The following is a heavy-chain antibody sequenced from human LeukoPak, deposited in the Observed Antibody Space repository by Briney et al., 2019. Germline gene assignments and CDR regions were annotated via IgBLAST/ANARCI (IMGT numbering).Heavy chain of an antibody. CDR1: GYSISSGYY. Sequence: SETLSLTCAVSGYSISSGYYWGWIQQPPGKGLEWIGSIYHSGSTYYNPSLKSRVTISVDTSKNQFSLKLSSVTAADTAVYYCARGMLGELSLYREWFDPWGQGTLVTVSS. D-gene: IGHD3-16*02. V-gene: IGHV4-38-2*01. CDR3: ARGMLGELSLYREWFDP. CDR2: IYHSGST. J-gene: IGHJ5*02.